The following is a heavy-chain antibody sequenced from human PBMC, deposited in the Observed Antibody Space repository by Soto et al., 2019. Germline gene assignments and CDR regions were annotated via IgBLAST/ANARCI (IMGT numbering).Heavy chain of an antibody. CDR2: ISPDGRGT. D-gene: IGHD2-15*01. CDR1: GFSFSSYW. Sequence: GGSLRLSCAASGFSFSSYWMHWVRQSAGKGLECVSRISPDGRGTTNADSVKGRFTISRDNAKKTLYLQMNSLRDEDTAIYYCVREGYCSGSTCLYKWFDPWGQGTLVTVSS. CDR3: VREGYCSGSTCLYKWFDP. V-gene: IGHV3-74*03. J-gene: IGHJ5*02.